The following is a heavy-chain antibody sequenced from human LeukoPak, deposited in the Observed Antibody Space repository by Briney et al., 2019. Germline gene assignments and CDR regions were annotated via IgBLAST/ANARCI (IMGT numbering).Heavy chain of an antibody. Sequence: GGSLRLSCAASGFTFSSYAMSWVRQAPGKGLEWVSTISGTGGGTYYADSVKGQFTISRDNSKNTLYLQMNSLRAEDTAVYYCAKDRGVGDGYNRDYWGQGTLVTVSS. CDR3: AKDRGVGDGYNRDY. CDR2: ISGTGGGT. J-gene: IGHJ4*02. D-gene: IGHD5-24*01. V-gene: IGHV3-23*01. CDR1: GFTFSSYA.